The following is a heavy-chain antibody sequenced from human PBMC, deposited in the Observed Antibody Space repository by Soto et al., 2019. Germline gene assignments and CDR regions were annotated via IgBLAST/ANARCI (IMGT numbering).Heavy chain of an antibody. J-gene: IGHJ4*02. CDR2: TYYRSKWYN. CDR1: EDSVSSNSAA. CDR3: ARDRGSYWTYEYYFDY. V-gene: IGHV6-1*01. Sequence: SQTLSLTCAISEDSVSSNSAAWNLIRQSPARGLEWLGRTYYRSKWYNDYAVSVKSRITINPDTSKNQFSLKLSSVTAADTAVYYCARDRGSYWTYEYYFDYWGQGTLVTVSS. D-gene: IGHD1-7*01.